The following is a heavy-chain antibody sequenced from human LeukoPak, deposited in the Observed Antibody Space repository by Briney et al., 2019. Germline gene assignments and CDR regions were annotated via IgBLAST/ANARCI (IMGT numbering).Heavy chain of an antibody. CDR2: ISKTGNI. CDR1: GFTFSTYS. CDR3: ARRAGESSGWAHFDY. J-gene: IGHJ4*02. D-gene: IGHD6-19*01. Sequence: GGSLRLSCTGSGFTFSTYSMYWVRQAPGKGLDWVSSISKTGNIYYADSVKGRFTISRDNAKNSLYLQMNSLRVEDAAVYFCARRAGESSGWAHFDYWGQGTLVTVSS. V-gene: IGHV3-21*01.